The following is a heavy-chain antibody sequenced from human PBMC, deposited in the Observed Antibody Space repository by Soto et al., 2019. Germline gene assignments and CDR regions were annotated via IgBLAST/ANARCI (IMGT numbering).Heavy chain of an antibody. Sequence: QVQLVQSGAEVKKPGASVKVSCKASGYTFTGYYMHWVRQAPGQGLEWMGWINPNSGGTNYAQKFQGWVTMTRDTSISTAYMELSRLRSDDTAVYYCAREPITIFGVGTQYYYYGMDVWGQGTTVTVSS. D-gene: IGHD3-3*01. V-gene: IGHV1-2*04. CDR3: AREPITIFGVGTQYYYYGMDV. CDR1: GYTFTGYY. J-gene: IGHJ6*02. CDR2: INPNSGGT.